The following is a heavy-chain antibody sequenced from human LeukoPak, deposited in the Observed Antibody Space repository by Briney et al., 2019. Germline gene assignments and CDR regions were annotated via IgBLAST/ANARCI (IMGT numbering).Heavy chain of an antibody. D-gene: IGHD3-22*01. CDR1: VFTFSSYA. CDR3: ATHGSYYYDSSGYYPPFDY. J-gene: IGHJ4*02. V-gene: IGHV3-23*01. CDR2: ISGSGGST. Sequence: PGGSLRLSCAASVFTFSSYAMSWVRKAPGKGLEWVSAISGSGGSTYYADSVKGRFTISRDNSKNTLYLQMNSLRAEDTAVYYCATHGSYYYDSSGYYPPFDYWGQGTLVTVSS.